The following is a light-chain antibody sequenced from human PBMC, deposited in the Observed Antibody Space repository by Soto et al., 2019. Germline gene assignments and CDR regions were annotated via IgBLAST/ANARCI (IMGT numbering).Light chain of an antibody. CDR3: QQYDSSPRT. V-gene: IGKV3-20*01. J-gene: IGKJ1*01. CDR2: AAS. CDR1: QSVSSRY. Sequence: EIVLTQSPGTLSLSPGERATLSCRASQSVSSRYLIWYQQKPGQAPRVLIYAASSRATGIPDRFSGSGSGTDFTLTISRLEPEDFAVYYCQQYDSSPRTFGQGTKVEIK.